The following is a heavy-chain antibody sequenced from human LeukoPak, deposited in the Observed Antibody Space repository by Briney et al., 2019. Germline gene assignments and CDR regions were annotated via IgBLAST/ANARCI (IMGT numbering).Heavy chain of an antibody. CDR2: ISAYNGNT. CDR3: ARDEGCSGGSCYSGRFDY. CDR1: GYTFTSYG. J-gene: IGHJ4*02. D-gene: IGHD2-15*01. V-gene: IGHV1-18*01. Sequence: ASVKVSCKASGYTFTSYGISWVRQAPGQGLEWMGWISAYNGNTNYAQKLQGRVTMTTDTSTSTAYMELRSLRSDDTAVYYCARDEGCSGGSCYSGRFDYWGQGTLVTVS.